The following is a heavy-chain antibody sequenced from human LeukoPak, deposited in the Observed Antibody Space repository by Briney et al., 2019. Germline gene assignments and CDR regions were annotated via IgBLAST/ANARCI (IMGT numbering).Heavy chain of an antibody. CDR2: IWFDGSDK. J-gene: IGHJ4*02. Sequence: PGRSLRLSCAASGFAFSNYGMHWVRQAPGKGLEWVAVIWFDGSDKYYVDSVKGRFTISRDNSKNTLSLQMNSLRAEDTAVYYCARYRAAPNYFDFWGQGTPVTVSS. D-gene: IGHD6-13*01. V-gene: IGHV3-33*01. CDR1: GFAFSNYG. CDR3: ARYRAAPNYFDF.